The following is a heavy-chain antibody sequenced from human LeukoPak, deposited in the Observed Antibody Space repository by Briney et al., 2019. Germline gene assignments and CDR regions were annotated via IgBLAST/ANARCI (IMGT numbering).Heavy chain of an antibody. J-gene: IGHJ5*02. CDR3: ARVVVVPAASFDP. CDR1: GASISGYY. D-gene: IGHD2-2*01. CDR2: IYYSGST. Sequence: SETLSLTCIVSGASISGYYWSWIRQPPGKGLEWIGYIYYSGSTNYNPSLKSRVTVSVDTSKNQFSLKLSSVTAADTAVYYCARVVVVPAASFDPWGQGTLVTVSS. V-gene: IGHV4-59*01.